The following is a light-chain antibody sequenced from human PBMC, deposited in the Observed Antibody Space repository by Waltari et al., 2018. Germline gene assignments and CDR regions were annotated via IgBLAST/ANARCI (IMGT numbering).Light chain of an antibody. V-gene: IGLV2-14*01. CDR3: AAWGDSLHGRWV. J-gene: IGLJ3*02. Sequence: QSALTQPASVSGSPGQSITISCTGTSSDVGGYNYVSWYQQHPGKAPKVVIYDVFRRPSGVPDRFSGSKSGTSASLAISGLQSEDEADYYCAAWGDSLHGRWVFGGGTKLTVL. CDR2: DVF. CDR1: SSDVGGYNY.